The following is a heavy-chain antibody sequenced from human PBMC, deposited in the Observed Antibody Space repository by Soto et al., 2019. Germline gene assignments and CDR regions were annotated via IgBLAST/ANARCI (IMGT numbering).Heavy chain of an antibody. CDR2: ISGSGGST. Sequence: GGSLRLSCAASGFTFSSYAMSWVRQAPGKGLEWVSAISGSGGSTYYADSVKGRFTISRDNSKNTLYLQMNSLRAEDTAVYYCAKDLGPYYYGSGSYYYYYYYYMDVWGKGTTVTVSS. V-gene: IGHV3-23*01. J-gene: IGHJ6*03. CDR3: AKDLGPYYYGSGSYYYYYYYYMDV. D-gene: IGHD3-10*01. CDR1: GFTFSSYA.